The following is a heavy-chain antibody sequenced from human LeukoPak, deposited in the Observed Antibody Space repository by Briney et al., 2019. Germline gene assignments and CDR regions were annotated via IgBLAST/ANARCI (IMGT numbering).Heavy chain of an antibody. Sequence: SVKVSCKASGYTFTGYYVHWVRQAPGQGLEWMGWITPKNAGTLYAQDFRGRVTMTGDTDISTAYMAVSGLTCDDTAVYYCARAYCSAGDCYEFDYWGQGTLVTVSS. CDR2: ITPKNAGT. CDR1: GYTFTGYY. CDR3: ARAYCSAGDCYEFDY. D-gene: IGHD2-15*01. J-gene: IGHJ4*02. V-gene: IGHV1-2*02.